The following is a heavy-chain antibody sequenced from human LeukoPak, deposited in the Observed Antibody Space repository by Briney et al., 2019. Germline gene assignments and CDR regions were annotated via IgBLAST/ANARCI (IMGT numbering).Heavy chain of an antibody. CDR1: GCTFSRYA. CDR2: IIPIFGTA. Sequence: ASVKVSCKASGCTFSRYANSWVRLAPGQGLEWMGSIIPIFGTANYAQKFQGRVTITADKSTSTAYMELSSLRSEDTAVYYCASTKSITIYGVVTLLNGWFDPWGQGTLVTVSS. D-gene: IGHD3-3*01. J-gene: IGHJ5*02. CDR3: ASTKSITIYGVVTLLNGWFDP. V-gene: IGHV1-69*06.